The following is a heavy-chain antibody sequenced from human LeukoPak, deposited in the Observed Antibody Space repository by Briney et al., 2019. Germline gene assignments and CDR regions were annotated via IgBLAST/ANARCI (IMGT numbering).Heavy chain of an antibody. CDR1: GGSISSGDYY. J-gene: IGHJ6*03. D-gene: IGHD2-2*02. CDR2: IYYSGST. V-gene: IGHV4-30-4*08. Sequence: SQTLSLTCTVSGGSISSGDYYWSWIRQPPGKGLEWIGYIYYSGSTYYNPSLKSRVTISVDTSKNQFSLKLSSVTAADTAVYYCARPIPGYYYYYMDVWGKGTTVTVSS. CDR3: ARPIPGYYYYYMDV.